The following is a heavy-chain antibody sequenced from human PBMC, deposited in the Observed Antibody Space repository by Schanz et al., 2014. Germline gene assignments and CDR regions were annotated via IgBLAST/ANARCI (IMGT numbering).Heavy chain of an antibody. CDR2: MNPNSGNP. D-gene: IGHD1-1*01. V-gene: IGHV1-8*01. CDR3: ARGTMPGTFDI. J-gene: IGHJ3*02. Sequence: QVQLVQSGPEVEKPGASVKVSCKTSGYTFTSYDINWVRQAPGQGLEWLGWMNPNSGNPGFAQKFQGRVTMTTDTSTSTAYMELRNLRSDDTAVYYCARGTMPGTFDIWGQGTMVTVSS. CDR1: GYTFTSYD.